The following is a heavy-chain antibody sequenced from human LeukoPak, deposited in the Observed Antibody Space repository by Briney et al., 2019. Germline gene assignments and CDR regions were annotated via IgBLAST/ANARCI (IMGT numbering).Heavy chain of an antibody. J-gene: IGHJ3*02. V-gene: IGHV3-66*01. CDR2: LYPEGNT. CDR3: VRGLGWFYYAFDI. D-gene: IGHD3-10*01. Sequence: GGSLRLSCAASGFSVSTEYMDWVRQAPGKGLEWVSILYPEGNTYYADSVKGRFSISRDTSKNMVYLQMFSLRVEDTAAYRCVRGLGWFYYAFDIWGQGTPVTVSS. CDR1: GFSVSTEY.